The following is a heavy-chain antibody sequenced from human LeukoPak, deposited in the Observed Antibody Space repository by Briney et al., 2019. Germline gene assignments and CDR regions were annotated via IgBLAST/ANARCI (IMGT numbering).Heavy chain of an antibody. V-gene: IGHV3-64D*06. J-gene: IGHJ4*02. D-gene: IGHD3-22*01. CDR3: VKDLYYDNSGYYSGAFDY. Sequence: PGGSLRLSCATSGFTFSSYTMTWVRQAPGKGLEYVSAINSNGGRTYYADSVKGRFTIFRDNSKNTLFLQMCSLRVEDTAVYYCVKDLYYDNSGYYSGAFDYRGQGTLVTVSS. CDR1: GFTFSSYT. CDR2: INSNGGRT.